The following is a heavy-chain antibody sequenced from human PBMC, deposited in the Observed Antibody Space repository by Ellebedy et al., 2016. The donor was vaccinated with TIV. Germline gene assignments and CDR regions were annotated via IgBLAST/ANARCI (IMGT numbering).Heavy chain of an antibody. CDR2: ISPYNGDT. V-gene: IGHV1-18*01. J-gene: IGHJ3*02. D-gene: IGHD2-8*02. Sequence: AASVKVSCKTSGYIFINYGIAWVRLAPGQGLDWMGWISPYNGDTNYAQMLQGRVTMTADTSTRTAYLELRSLRSDETAVYYCARVLEVTGRHSLGAFDIWGQGTMVTVSP. CDR3: ARVLEVTGRHSLGAFDI. CDR1: GYIFINYG.